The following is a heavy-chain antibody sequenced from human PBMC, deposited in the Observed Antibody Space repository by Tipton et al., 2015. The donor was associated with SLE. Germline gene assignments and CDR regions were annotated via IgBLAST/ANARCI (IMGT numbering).Heavy chain of an antibody. CDR3: ARGGREGIVVVPAARGYMDV. CDR1: GGSISSYY. CDR2: INHSGST. D-gene: IGHD2-2*01. V-gene: IGHV4-34*01. Sequence: TLSLTCTVSGGSISSYYWSWIRQPPGKGLEWIGEINHSGSTNYNPSLKSRVTISVDTSKNQFSLKLSSVTAADTAVYYCARGGREGIVVVPAARGYMDVWGKGTTVTVSS. J-gene: IGHJ6*03.